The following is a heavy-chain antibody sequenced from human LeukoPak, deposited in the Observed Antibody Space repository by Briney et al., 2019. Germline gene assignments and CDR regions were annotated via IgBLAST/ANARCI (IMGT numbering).Heavy chain of an antibody. D-gene: IGHD5-24*01. CDR2: ISGSGGST. CDR1: GFTFSSYA. Sequence: GGSLRLSCGASGFTFSSYAMSWVRQAPGKGLEWVSVISGSGGSTYYAVSVKCRCTISRDNSKTTPYLQMNSLRAEDTAEYYCAKGGYNFFDYWGQGTLVTVSS. V-gene: IGHV3-23*01. J-gene: IGHJ4*02. CDR3: AKGGYNFFDY.